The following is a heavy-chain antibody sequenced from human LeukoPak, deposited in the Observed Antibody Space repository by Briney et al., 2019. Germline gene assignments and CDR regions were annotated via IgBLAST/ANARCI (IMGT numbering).Heavy chain of an antibody. CDR1: GGSISSSSYY. V-gene: IGHV4-39*07. J-gene: IGHJ4*02. D-gene: IGHD1-26*01. CDR2: IFYTGST. Sequence: PSETLSLTCTVSGGSISSSSYYWGWIRQPPGKGLERIGTIFYTGSTYYNPSLKSRVTISVDTSKNQFSLKLSSVTAADTAVYYCARVSYAKDFDYWGQGTLVTVSS. CDR3: ARVSYAKDFDY.